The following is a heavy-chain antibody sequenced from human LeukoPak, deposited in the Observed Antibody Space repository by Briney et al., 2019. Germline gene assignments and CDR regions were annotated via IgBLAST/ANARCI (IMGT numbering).Heavy chain of an antibody. CDR3: ARGSNDYVWGSYRYLALYYFDY. Sequence: PSETLSLTCAVYGGSFSGYCWSWIRQPPGKGLEWIGEINHSGTNNYTPSRKSRVTISVNTSKNQLSLNLSAVTAADTAVYYCARGSNDYVWGSYRYLALYYFDYWGQGTLVAVSS. D-gene: IGHD3-16*02. V-gene: IGHV4-34*01. CDR2: INHSGTN. CDR1: GGSFSGYC. J-gene: IGHJ4*02.